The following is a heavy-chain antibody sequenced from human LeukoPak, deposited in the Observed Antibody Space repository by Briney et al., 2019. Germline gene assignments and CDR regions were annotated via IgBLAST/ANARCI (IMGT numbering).Heavy chain of an antibody. Sequence: PSETLSLTCAVYGDSLNSYYWSWVRQPPGEGLEWIGEIYESGTTEYNPSLKSRVTISMVPSKQQFSLSLSSVTAANTAVYYCARGAWATRLGYWGLGTPVIVSS. CDR3: ARGAWATRLGY. J-gene: IGHJ4*02. V-gene: IGHV4-34*01. CDR1: GDSLNSYY. CDR2: IYESGTT. D-gene: IGHD2-15*01.